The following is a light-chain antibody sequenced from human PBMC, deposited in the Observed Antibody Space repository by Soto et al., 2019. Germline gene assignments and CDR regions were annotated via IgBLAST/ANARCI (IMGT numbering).Light chain of an antibody. CDR3: QQYNSYST. J-gene: IGKJ1*01. Sequence: TQAPATLSLSHGDRVTITCRASQSISSWLAWYQQKPGKAPKLLIYKASSLESGVPSRFSGSGSGTEFTLTISSLQPDDFATYYCQQYNSYSTFGQGTKVDIK. CDR2: KAS. CDR1: QSISSW. V-gene: IGKV1-5*03.